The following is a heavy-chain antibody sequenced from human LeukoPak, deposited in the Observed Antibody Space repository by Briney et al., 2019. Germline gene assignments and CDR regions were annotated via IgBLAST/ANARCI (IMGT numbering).Heavy chain of an antibody. Sequence: ASVKVSCKASGYTFTGYYMHWGRPAPGQRLEWMGWINPNSGGTNYAQKFQGRVTMTRDTSISTAYMELSRLRSDDTAVYYCARDTEWPLNWFDPWGQGTLVTVSS. CDR1: GYTFTGYY. CDR3: ARDTEWPLNWFDP. J-gene: IGHJ5*02. V-gene: IGHV1-2*02. CDR2: INPNSGGT. D-gene: IGHD3-3*01.